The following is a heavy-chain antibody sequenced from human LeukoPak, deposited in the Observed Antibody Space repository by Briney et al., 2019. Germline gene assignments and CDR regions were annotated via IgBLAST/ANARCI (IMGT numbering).Heavy chain of an antibody. D-gene: IGHD6-13*01. CDR3: ARGRIAAGSFDY. J-gene: IGHJ4*02. CDR1: GGSFSGYY. Sequence: SETLSLTCAVYGGSFSGYYWSWIRQPPGKGLEWIGEINHSGSTNYNPSLKSRVTISVDTSKNQFSLKLSSVTAADTAVHYCARGRIAAGSFDYWGQGTLVTVSS. V-gene: IGHV4-34*01. CDR2: INHSGST.